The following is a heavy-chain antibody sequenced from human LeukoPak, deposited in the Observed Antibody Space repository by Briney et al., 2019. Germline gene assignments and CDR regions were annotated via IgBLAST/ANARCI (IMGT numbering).Heavy chain of an antibody. D-gene: IGHD1-20*01. CDR1: GGSFSGYY. CDR2: INHSGST. V-gene: IGHV4-34*01. CDR3: ARTHTTRYNWNSFDY. Sequence: SETLSLTCAVYGGSFSGYYWSWLRHPPGKGLKWIGKINHSGSTNYNPSLKSLVTISVNTSKNQFSLKLSSVTAADTAVYYCARTHTTRYNWNSFDYWGQGTLVTVYS. J-gene: IGHJ4*02.